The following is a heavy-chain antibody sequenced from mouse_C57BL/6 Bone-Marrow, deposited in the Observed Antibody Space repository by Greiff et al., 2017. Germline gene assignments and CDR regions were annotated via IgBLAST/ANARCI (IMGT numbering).Heavy chain of an antibody. J-gene: IGHJ3*01. CDR1: GYTFTSYW. CDR2: IDPSDSDT. D-gene: IGHD1-3*01. V-gene: IGHV1-52*01. CDR3: ASEWVLGFAY. Sequence: QVQLQQPGAELVRPGSSVKLSCKASGYTFTSYWMHWVKQRPIQGLEWIGNIDPSDSDTHYNQKFKDKATLTVDKSSSTAYMQLSSMTSEDSAVYYCASEWVLGFAYWGRGTLVTVSA.